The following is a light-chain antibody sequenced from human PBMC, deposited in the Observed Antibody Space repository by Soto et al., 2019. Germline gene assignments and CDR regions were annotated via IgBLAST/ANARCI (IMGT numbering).Light chain of an antibody. CDR1: QSVSSY. CDR2: DAS. J-gene: IGKJ4*01. V-gene: IGKV3-11*01. Sequence: EIVLTQSPATLSLSPGERATLSCRASQSVSSYLAWYQQKPGQAPRLLIYDASNRATGIPARFSGSGSGTDVTLTISSLEPEDVAVYYCQKRSNWPLPFGGGTKVEIK. CDR3: QKRSNWPLP.